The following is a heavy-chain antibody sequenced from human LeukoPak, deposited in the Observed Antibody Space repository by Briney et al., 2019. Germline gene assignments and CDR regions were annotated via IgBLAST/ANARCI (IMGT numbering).Heavy chain of an antibody. Sequence: ECGGPLRLSWEAPRYNMSGAWVTSSGRTPGRGAEGAAIKNEDGRDANYVDSVNGRFSVSRDNANNSLYLQLNSLRAEDTAVYYCATRYCTIAACRASSHHCFDDWGKGTTVIVSS. J-gene: IGHJ6*04. CDR2: KNEDGRDA. D-gene: IGHD2-8*01. CDR3: ATRYCTIAACRASSHHCFDD. V-gene: IGHV3-7*01. CDR1: RYNMSGAW.